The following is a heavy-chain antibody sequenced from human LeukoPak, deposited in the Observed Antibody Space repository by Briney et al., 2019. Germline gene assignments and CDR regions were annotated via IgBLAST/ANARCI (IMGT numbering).Heavy chain of an antibody. CDR2: FDPNDGET. V-gene: IGHV1-24*01. D-gene: IGHD3-22*01. J-gene: IGHJ3*02. Sequence: ASVKVSCKVSGYTLTELSMHWVRQAPGKGLEWMGGFDPNDGETVYAQKFQGRVTMTEDTSTDTAYMDLRSLRFDDTAVYYCTTAYDTSGFAPFDSCGQGTMVTVSS. CDR1: GYTLTELS. CDR3: TTAYDTSGFAPFDS.